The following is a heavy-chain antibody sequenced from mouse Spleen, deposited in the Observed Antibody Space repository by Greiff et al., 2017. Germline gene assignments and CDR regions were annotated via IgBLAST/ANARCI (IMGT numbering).Heavy chain of an antibody. V-gene: IGHV5-17*01. CDR3: ANGYDGGEYYSMDY. J-gene: IGHJ4*01. D-gene: IGHD2-2*01. CDR2: ISSGSSTI. Sequence: EVKLVESGGGLVKPGGSLKLSCAASGFTFSDYGMHWVRQAPEKGLEWVAYISSGSSTIYYADTVKGRFTISRDNAKNTLFLQMTSLRSEDTAMYYCANGYDGGEYYSMDYWGEGTSVTVSS. CDR1: GFTFSDYG.